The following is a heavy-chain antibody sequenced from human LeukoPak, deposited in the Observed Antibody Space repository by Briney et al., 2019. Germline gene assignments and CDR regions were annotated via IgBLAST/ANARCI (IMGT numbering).Heavy chain of an antibody. CDR3: ARQPIYYDSSGYREGYFDY. D-gene: IGHD3-22*01. CDR2: IKQGGSEK. J-gene: IGHJ4*02. CDR1: GFIFSSYW. V-gene: IGHV3-7*01. Sequence: PGGSLRLSCAASGFIFSSYWMTWVRQAPGKGLEWVANIKQGGSEKYYVDSVKGRFTISRDNAKNSLYLQMNSLRAEDTAVYYCARQPIYYDSSGYREGYFDYWGQGTLVTVSS.